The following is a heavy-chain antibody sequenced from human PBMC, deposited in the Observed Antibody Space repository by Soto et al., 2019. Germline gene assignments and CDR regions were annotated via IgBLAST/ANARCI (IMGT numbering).Heavy chain of an antibody. V-gene: IGHV1-8*01. CDR1: GYTFTSYD. J-gene: IGHJ6*03. CDR3: ARGSEYQPTYYYYYMDV. Sequence: ASVKVSCKASGYTFTSYDINWVRQATGQGLEWMGWMNPNSGNTGYAQKFQGRVTMTRNTSISTAYMELSSLRSEDTAVYYCARGSEYQPTYYYYYMDVWGKGTTVTVS. D-gene: IGHD2-2*01. CDR2: MNPNSGNT.